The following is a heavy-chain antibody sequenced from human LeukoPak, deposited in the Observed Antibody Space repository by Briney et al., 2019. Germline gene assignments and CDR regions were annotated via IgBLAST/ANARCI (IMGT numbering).Heavy chain of an antibody. J-gene: IGHJ4*02. CDR3: AKATGSGSFLVDY. D-gene: IGHD3-10*01. Sequence: GRSLRLSCAASAFTFENFAMHWVRQGPRKGLEWVSLISADGATTHYTDSVKGRFTVSRDNSKNSLFLQMNSLRTEDTAFYYCAKATGSGSFLVDYLGQGTLVTVSS. CDR2: ISADGATT. CDR1: AFTFENFA. V-gene: IGHV3-43*02.